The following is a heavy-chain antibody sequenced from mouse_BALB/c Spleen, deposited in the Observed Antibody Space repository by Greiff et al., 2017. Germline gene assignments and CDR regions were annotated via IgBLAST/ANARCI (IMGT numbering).Heavy chain of an antibody. D-gene: IGHD1-2*01. CDR3: ARRTTAFYYAMDY. CDR2: INPGSGGT. J-gene: IGHJ4*01. Sequence: VQLQQSGAELVRPGTSVKVSCKASGYAFTNYLIEWVKQRPGQGLEWIGVINPGSGGTNYNEKFKGKATLTADKSSSTAYMQLSSLTSDDSAVYFCARRTTAFYYAMDYWGQGTSVTVSS. CDR1: GYAFTNYL. V-gene: IGHV1-54*03.